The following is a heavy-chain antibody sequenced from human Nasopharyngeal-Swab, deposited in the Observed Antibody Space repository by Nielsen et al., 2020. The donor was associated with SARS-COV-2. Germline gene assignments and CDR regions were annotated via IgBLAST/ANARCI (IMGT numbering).Heavy chain of an antibody. D-gene: IGHD1-26*01. J-gene: IGHJ4*02. V-gene: IGHV3-30-3*01. CDR2: ISYDGSNK. CDR3: VRDRVSGSYVDY. Sequence: WIRQPPGKGLEWVAVISYDGSNKYYADSVKGRFTISRDNSKNTLYLQMNSLRAEDTAVYYCVRDRVSGSYVDYWGQGTLVTVSS.